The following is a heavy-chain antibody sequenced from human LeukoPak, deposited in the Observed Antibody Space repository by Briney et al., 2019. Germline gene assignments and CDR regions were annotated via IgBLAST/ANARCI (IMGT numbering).Heavy chain of an antibody. CDR3: ARERDYDTYIDY. Sequence: PVGSLRLSCAVSGFRVSSNHMTWVRQAPGKGLEWISLIYTGDVTYYADSVKGRFTISTDNSKNILFLQMDSLTAEDTALYYCARERDYDTYIDYWGQGTLVTVSS. V-gene: IGHV3-53*01. D-gene: IGHD3-22*01. CDR2: IYTGDVT. CDR1: GFRVSSNH. J-gene: IGHJ4*02.